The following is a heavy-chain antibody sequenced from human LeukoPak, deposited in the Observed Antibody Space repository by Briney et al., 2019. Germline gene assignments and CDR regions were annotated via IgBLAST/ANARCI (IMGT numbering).Heavy chain of an antibody. V-gene: IGHV1-2*02. CDR2: IYPDSGGT. CDR1: GYTFTVYC. Sequence: ASVKVSCKASGYTFTVYCVHWVRQAPGQGLEWMGWIYPDSGGTTYAEKFQGRVTMTRDTSISTAYMEVSRLRYDDTAVYYCARPLRVTMIRGAAFRASSDFDPWGQGTLVTVSS. J-gene: IGHJ5*02. D-gene: IGHD3-10*01. CDR3: ARPLRVTMIRGAAFRASSDFDP.